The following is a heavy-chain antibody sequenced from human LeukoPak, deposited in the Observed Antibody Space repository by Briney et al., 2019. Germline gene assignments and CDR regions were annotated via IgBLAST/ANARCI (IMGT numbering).Heavy chain of an antibody. V-gene: IGHV4-59*08. CDR3: ARHVSSKGAFDI. CDR1: GGSISSYY. D-gene: IGHD2-2*01. CDR2: IYYSGST. Sequence: SETLSLTCTVSGGSISSYYWSWIRQPPGKGLEWIGYIYYSGSTNYNPSLKSRVTISVDTSKNQFSLKLSSVTAADTAVYYCARHVSSKGAFDIWGQGTMVTVSS. J-gene: IGHJ3*02.